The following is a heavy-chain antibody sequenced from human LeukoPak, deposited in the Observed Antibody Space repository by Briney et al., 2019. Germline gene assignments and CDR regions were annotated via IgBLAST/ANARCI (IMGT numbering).Heavy chain of an antibody. D-gene: IGHD6-19*01. Sequence: AGGSLSLSCAASGLTFDDYAMHWVRQAPGKGLEWVSGISWNSGSIGYADSVKGRFTISRDNAKNSLYLQMNSLRAEDMALYYCAKSPGIAVAGPFDYWRQGTLVTVSS. CDR1: GLTFDDYA. CDR2: ISWNSGSI. V-gene: IGHV3-9*03. CDR3: AKSPGIAVAGPFDY. J-gene: IGHJ4*02.